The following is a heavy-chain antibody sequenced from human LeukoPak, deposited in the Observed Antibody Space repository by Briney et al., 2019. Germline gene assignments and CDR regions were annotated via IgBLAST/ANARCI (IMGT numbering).Heavy chain of an antibody. V-gene: IGHV4-59*01. Sequence: GSLRLSCTASGLTFSSYAKSWIRQPPGKGLEWIGYIYYSGSTNYNPSLKSRVTISVDTSKNQFSLKLSSVTAADTAVYYRARRGGYYGGFDYWGQGTLVTVSS. CDR2: IYYSGST. CDR3: ARRGGYYGGFDY. D-gene: IGHD3-22*01. J-gene: IGHJ4*02. CDR1: GLTFSSYA.